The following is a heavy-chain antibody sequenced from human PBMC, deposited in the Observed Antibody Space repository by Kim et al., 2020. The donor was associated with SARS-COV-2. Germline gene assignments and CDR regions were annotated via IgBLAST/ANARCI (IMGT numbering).Heavy chain of an antibody. J-gene: IGHJ6*02. Sequence: ASVKVSCKASGYTFTSYAMHWVRQAPGQRLEWMGWINAGNGNTKYSQKLQGRVTMTRDTSASTAYMELSSLRSEDTAVYYCARDRYSSGWYDGDYYYYGMDVWGQGPTVTVSS. D-gene: IGHD6-19*01. CDR3: ARDRYSSGWYDGDYYYYGMDV. CDR2: INAGNGNT. V-gene: IGHV1-3*01. CDR1: GYTFTSYA.